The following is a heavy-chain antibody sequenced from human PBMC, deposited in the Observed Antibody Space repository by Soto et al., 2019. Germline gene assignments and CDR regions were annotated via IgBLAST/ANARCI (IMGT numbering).Heavy chain of an antibody. J-gene: IGHJ3*02. CDR3: AKPIVLMVYAIRLDAFDI. CDR1: GFTFSSYA. CDR2: ISGSGGST. V-gene: IGHV3-23*01. D-gene: IGHD2-8*01. Sequence: GGSLRLSCAASGFTFSSYAMSWVRQAPGKGLEWVSAISGSGGSTYYADSVKGRFTISRDNSKNTLYLQMNSLRAEDTAVYYCAKPIVLMVYAIRLDAFDIWGQGTMVTVSS.